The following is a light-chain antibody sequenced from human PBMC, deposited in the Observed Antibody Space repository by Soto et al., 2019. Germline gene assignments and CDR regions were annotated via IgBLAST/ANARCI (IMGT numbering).Light chain of an antibody. V-gene: IGLV2-14*01. CDR2: EVS. CDR3: SSYTSISTRV. Sequence: QSALTQPASVSGSPGQSITISCTGTSSDVGGYNYVSWYQQHPGKAPKLMIYEVSNRPSGVSTRFAGSKSDNTASRTISGLQAEDVADYYCSSYTSISTRVFGGGTKLTVL. CDR1: SSDVGGYNY. J-gene: IGLJ3*02.